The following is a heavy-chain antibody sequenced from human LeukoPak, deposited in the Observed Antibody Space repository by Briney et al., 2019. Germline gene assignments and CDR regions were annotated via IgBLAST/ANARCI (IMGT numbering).Heavy chain of an antibody. J-gene: IGHJ4*02. V-gene: IGHV3-48*03. CDR3: ARGTSVYDILTGLDY. Sequence: GGSLRLFCAASGFTFSSYEMNWVRQAPGKGLEWVSYISSSGSTIYYADSVKGRFTISRDNAKNSLYLQMNSLRAEDTAVYYCARGTSVYDILTGLDYWGQGTLVTVSS. D-gene: IGHD3-9*01. CDR1: GFTFSSYE. CDR2: ISSSGSTI.